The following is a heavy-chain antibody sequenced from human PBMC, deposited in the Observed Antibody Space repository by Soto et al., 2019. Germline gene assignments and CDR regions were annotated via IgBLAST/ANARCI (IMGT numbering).Heavy chain of an antibody. D-gene: IGHD1-1*01. CDR2: IHYSGST. J-gene: IGHJ4*02. V-gene: IGHV4-31*03. Sequence: PSETLSLTCTVSGGSISSGGYYWSCIRRHPGKGLEWIGYIHYSGSTNYNPSLKSRVTMSLDTSKTQFSLRLSSVTAADTALYYCARLGGLTEFSGPWYKLEQWGRGILVTVSS. CDR1: GGSISSGGYY. CDR3: ARLGGLTEFSGPWYKLEQ.